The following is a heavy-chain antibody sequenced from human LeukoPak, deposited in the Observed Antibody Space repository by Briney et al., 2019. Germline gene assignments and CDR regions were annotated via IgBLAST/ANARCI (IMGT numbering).Heavy chain of an antibody. J-gene: IGHJ4*02. Sequence: SETLSLTCTASGGSISSSSYYWGWIRQPPGKGLEWIGGIYYSGSTYYNPSLKSRVTISVDTSKNQFSLRLSSVTAADTALYYCARLYCSSTSCWGLDYWGQGTLVTVSS. CDR3: ARLYCSSTSCWGLDY. V-gene: IGHV4-39*01. D-gene: IGHD2-2*01. CDR1: GGSISSSSYY. CDR2: IYYSGST.